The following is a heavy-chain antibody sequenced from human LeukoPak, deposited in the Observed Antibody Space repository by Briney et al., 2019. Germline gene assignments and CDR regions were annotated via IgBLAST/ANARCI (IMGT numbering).Heavy chain of an antibody. D-gene: IGHD2-2*01. V-gene: IGHV4-38-2*02. CDR1: GYSISTGYY. CDR3: ARLGRVVPAAIMREPRVYFDY. CDR2: FYHSGST. Sequence: SETLSLTCTVSGYSISTGYYWDWIRQPPGKGLEWIGTFYHSGSTNYNPSLKSRVTISVDTSKNQFSLKLSSVTAADTAVYYCARLGRVVPAAIMREPRVYFDYWGQGTLVTVSS. J-gene: IGHJ4*02.